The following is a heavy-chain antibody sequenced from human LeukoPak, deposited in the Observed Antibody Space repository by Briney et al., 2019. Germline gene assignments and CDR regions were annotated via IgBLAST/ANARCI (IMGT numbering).Heavy chain of an antibody. J-gene: IGHJ4*02. CDR2: ISAYNGNT. D-gene: IGHD2-15*01. Sequence: ASVKVSCKASGGTFSSYAISWVRQAPGQGLEWIGWISAYNGNTNYAQKLQGRVTMTTDTSTSTAYMELRSLRSDDTAVYYCARDFTGYCSGGSCYADYWGQGTLVTVSS. V-gene: IGHV1-18*01. CDR1: GGTFSSYA. CDR3: ARDFTGYCSGGSCYADY.